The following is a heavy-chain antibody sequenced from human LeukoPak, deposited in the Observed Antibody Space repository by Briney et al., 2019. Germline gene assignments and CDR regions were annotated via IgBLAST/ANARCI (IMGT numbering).Heavy chain of an antibody. J-gene: IGHJ4*02. Sequence: GGSLRLSCASSEFTFRCYGLSWVRQAPGKGLEWVSCISGSDGNTYYADSVKGRFNISRDNSKNTLYLQMNSLRAEDTAVYYCAKDFWWFGELSGPFDYWGQGTLVTVSS. CDR3: AKDFWWFGELSGPFDY. D-gene: IGHD3-10*01. V-gene: IGHV3-23*01. CDR2: ISGSDGNT. CDR1: EFTFRCYG.